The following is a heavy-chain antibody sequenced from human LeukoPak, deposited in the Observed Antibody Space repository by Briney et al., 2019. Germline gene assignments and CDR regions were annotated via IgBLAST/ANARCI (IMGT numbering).Heavy chain of an antibody. CDR3: ARVGNLRRLGELSFSY. V-gene: IGHV1-69*06. D-gene: IGHD3-16*02. J-gene: IGHJ4*02. CDR2: IIPIFGTA. Sequence: SVKVSCKASGGTFSSYAISWVRQAPGQGLEWVGGIIPIFGTANYAQKFQGRVTITADKSTSTAYMELSSLRSEDTAVYYCARVGNLRRLGELSFSYWGQGTLVTVSS. CDR1: GGTFSSYA.